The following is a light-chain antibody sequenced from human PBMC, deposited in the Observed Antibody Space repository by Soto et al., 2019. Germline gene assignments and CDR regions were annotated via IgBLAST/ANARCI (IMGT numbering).Light chain of an antibody. CDR2: EVS. CDR3: TSYARSSTQV. Sequence: QSALTQPASVSGSPGQSITIFCTGTSSDIGGYNYVSWYQQHPGKAPKVMIYEVSTRPSGVSHRFSGSKSGNTASLTISGLQTEDEADYYCTSYARSSTQVFGGGTKLTVL. V-gene: IGLV2-14*01. J-gene: IGLJ3*02. CDR1: SSDIGGYNY.